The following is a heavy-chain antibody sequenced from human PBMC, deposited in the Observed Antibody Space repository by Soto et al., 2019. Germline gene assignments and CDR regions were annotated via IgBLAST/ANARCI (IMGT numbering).Heavy chain of an antibody. J-gene: IGHJ6*03. D-gene: IGHD2-15*01. CDR3: ARGGRYCSGGSCSKPYYYYMDV. V-gene: IGHV3-21*01. CDR2: ISSSSSYI. Sequence: GGSLRLSCAASGFTFSSYSMNWVRQAPGKGLEWVSSISSSSSYIYYADSVKGRFTISRDNAKNSLYLQMNSLRAEDTAVYYCARGGRYCSGGSCSKPYYYYMDVWGKGTTVTVSS. CDR1: GFTFSSYS.